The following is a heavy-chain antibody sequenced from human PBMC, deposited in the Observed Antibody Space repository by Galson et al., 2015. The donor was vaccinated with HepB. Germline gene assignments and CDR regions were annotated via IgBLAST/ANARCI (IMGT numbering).Heavy chain of an antibody. J-gene: IGHJ4*02. Sequence: PALVKPTQTLTLTCTVSGFSLSNARMGVSWIRQPPGKALEWLSHIFSNDEKSYSTSLKSRLTISKDTSKSQVVLTMTNMDPVDTATYYCAHRGYSSGWYNYFDYWGQGILVTGSS. CDR1: GFSLSNARMG. V-gene: IGHV2-26*01. CDR2: IFSNDEK. CDR3: AHRGYSSGWYNYFDY. D-gene: IGHD6-13*01.